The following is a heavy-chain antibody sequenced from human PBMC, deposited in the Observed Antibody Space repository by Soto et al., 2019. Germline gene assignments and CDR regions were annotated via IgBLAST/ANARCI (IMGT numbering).Heavy chain of an antibody. CDR2: IWYDGSNK. CDR1: GFTFSSYG. Sequence: GGSLRLSCAASGFTFSSYGMHWVRQAPGKGLEWVAVIWYDGSNKYYADSVKGRFTISRDNSKNTLYLQMNSLRAEDTAVYYCARGQYCSSTSCYAHYYYYYMDVWGKGTTVTVSS. J-gene: IGHJ6*03. V-gene: IGHV3-33*01. CDR3: ARGQYCSSTSCYAHYYYYYMDV. D-gene: IGHD2-2*01.